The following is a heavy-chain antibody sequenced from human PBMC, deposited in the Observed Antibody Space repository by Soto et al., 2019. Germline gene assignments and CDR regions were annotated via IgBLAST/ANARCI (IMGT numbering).Heavy chain of an antibody. D-gene: IGHD2-2*01. Sequence: ASVKVSCKASGYTFTGYYMPWVRQAPEQGLEWMGGINPNSGGTNYAQKFQGRVTMTRDTSISTAYMELSSLRSEDTAVYYCARGPAAALYYYYGMGGWGQGTTVTVSS. CDR2: INPNSGGT. CDR3: ARGPAAALYYYYGMGG. CDR1: GYTFTGYY. V-gene: IGHV1-2*02. J-gene: IGHJ6*02.